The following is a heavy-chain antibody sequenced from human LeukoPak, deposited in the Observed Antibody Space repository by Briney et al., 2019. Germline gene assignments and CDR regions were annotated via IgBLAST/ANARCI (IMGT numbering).Heavy chain of an antibody. CDR3: ARGGYYDSSGYYSLFDY. J-gene: IGHJ4*02. Sequence: ASVKVSCKASGYTFTGYYMHWVRQAPGQGLEWMGWINPDSGDTKYAQKFQGWVTMTRDTSISTAYMEMSRPRSDDTAVYYCARGGYYDSSGYYSLFDYWGQGTLVTVSS. D-gene: IGHD3-22*01. CDR2: INPDSGDT. CDR1: GYTFTGYY. V-gene: IGHV1-2*04.